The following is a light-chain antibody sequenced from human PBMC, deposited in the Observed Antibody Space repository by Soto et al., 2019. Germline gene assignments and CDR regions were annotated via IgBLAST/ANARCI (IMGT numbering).Light chain of an antibody. CDR1: NSDVGSYNF. V-gene: IGLV2-8*01. J-gene: IGLJ1*01. CDR2: EVS. CDR3: SSYAGTDTRYL. Sequence: QSALTQPPSASGSPGQSVTISCTGANSDVGSYNFVSWYQQHPGRAPKLLIYEVSKRPSGVPDRFSGSKSGNTASLTVSGLQAEDEADYYCSSYAGTDTRYLFGSGTKVT.